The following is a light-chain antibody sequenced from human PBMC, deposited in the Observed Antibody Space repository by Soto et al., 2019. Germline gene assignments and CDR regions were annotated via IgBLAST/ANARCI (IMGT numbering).Light chain of an antibody. CDR3: QQYGSSPLT. V-gene: IGKV3-20*01. J-gene: IGKJ4*01. CDR1: QSVSTNY. Sequence: EIVLTQSPGTLSLSPGERATLSCRASQSVSTNYLAWYQHKPGQAPKVLIYRASSRATGVPDRFSGSGSGTDFTLTITRLEPEDFAVYYCQQYGSSPLTFGGGTKVEIK. CDR2: RAS.